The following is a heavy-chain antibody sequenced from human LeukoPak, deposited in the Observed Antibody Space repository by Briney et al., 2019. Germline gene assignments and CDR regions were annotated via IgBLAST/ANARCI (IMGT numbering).Heavy chain of an antibody. D-gene: IGHD2-15*01. CDR1: GGSTSSYY. CDR2: IYYSGST. J-gene: IGHJ4*02. CDR3: AGGYCSGGSCSQIDY. Sequence: SETLSLTCTVSGGSTSSYYWSWIRQPPGKELEWIGYIYYSGSTNYNPSLKSRVTMSVDTSKNQFSLKLSSVTAADTAVYYCAGGYCSGGSCSQIDYWGQGTLVTVSS. V-gene: IGHV4-59*12.